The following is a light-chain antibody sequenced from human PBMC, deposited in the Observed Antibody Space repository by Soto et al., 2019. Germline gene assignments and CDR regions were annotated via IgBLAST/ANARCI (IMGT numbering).Light chain of an antibody. V-gene: IGLV2-8*01. CDR1: SSDVGGYNY. CDR2: EVS. Sequence: QSVLTQPPSASGSPGQSVTISCTGTSSDVGGYNYVSWYQQHPGKAPKLIIYEVSKRPSGVPDRFSGSKSGNTASLTVSGLQAEDEADYYCSSYAGSNAFGTGTNVTVL. CDR3: SSYAGSNA. J-gene: IGLJ1*01.